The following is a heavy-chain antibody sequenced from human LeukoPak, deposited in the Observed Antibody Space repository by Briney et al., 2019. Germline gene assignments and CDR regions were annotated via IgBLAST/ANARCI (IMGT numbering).Heavy chain of an antibody. CDR1: GFTFSSYG. CDR2: ISYDGSNK. D-gene: IGHD6-19*01. Sequence: GGSLRLSCAASGFTFSSYGMHWVRQAPGKGLEWVAVISYDGSNKYYADSVKGRFTISRDNAKNSLYLQMNSLRAEDTAVYYCARDVGYSSGLRHYYGMDVWGQGTTVTVSS. V-gene: IGHV3-30*03. CDR3: ARDVGYSSGLRHYYGMDV. J-gene: IGHJ6*02.